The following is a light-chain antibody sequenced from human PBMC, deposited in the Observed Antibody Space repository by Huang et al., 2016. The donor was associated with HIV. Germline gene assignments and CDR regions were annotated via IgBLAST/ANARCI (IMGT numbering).Light chain of an antibody. J-gene: IGKJ4*01. CDR1: QTVTNN. Sequence: MTQSPATLSMSPGGRASLSCRASQTVTNNLAWYQHKPGQAPRVLIYGASTRAAGVPARFSGSGSGTDFTLTISSLQSEDFAIYYCHQYNNWPPAFGGGTKVEI. CDR2: GAS. CDR3: HQYNNWPPA. V-gene: IGKV3-15*01.